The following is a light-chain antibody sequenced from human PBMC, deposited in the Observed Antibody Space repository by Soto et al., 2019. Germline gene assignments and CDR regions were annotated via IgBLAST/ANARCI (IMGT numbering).Light chain of an antibody. CDR1: SSNIGAGYD. V-gene: IGLV1-40*01. Sequence: QSVLTQPPSVSGAPGPRVTISCTGSSSNIGAGYDVHWYQQLPGTAPKLIIYGNSHRPSGVPDRFSGSKSGTSASLAITGLQAEDEADYYCQSYDSSLSGYVFGTGTKLTVL. CDR2: GNS. CDR3: QSYDSSLSGYV. J-gene: IGLJ1*01.